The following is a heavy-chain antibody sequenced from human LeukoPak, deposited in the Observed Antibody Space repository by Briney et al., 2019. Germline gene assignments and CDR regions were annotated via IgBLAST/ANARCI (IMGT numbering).Heavy chain of an antibody. CDR1: RGSLSGSF. CDR2: VNLQGST. V-gene: IGHV4-34*01. J-gene: IGHJ4*02. CDR3: AREGGPYRPLDY. Sequence: SETLSLTCAVQRGSLSGSFWTWVRQPPGKGLEWIGEVNLQGSTNYNPSLMGRVAISVDKSENHISLQLTSVTAADTAVYYCAREGGPYRPLDYSGQGTLVTVSS.